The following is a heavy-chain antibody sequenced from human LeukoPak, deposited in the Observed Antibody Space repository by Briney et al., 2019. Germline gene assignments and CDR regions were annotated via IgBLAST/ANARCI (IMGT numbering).Heavy chain of an antibody. D-gene: IGHD3-22*01. Sequence: GGSLRLSCAASGFVFSNAWMDWVRQAPGKGLEWVSAISGSGGSTYYADSVKGRFTISRDNSKNTLYLQMNSLRAEDTAVYYCAKDHNPYYDSSGYYRVGYWYFDLWGRGTLVTVSS. V-gene: IGHV3-23*01. CDR2: ISGSGGST. J-gene: IGHJ2*01. CDR3: AKDHNPYYDSSGYYRVGYWYFDL. CDR1: GFVFSNAW.